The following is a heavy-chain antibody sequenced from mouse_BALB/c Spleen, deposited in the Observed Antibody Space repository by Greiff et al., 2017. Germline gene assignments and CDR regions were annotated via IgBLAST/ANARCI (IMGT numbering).Heavy chain of an antibody. Sequence: VQLQQSGAELARPGASVKLSCKASGYTFTDYYINWVKQRTGQGLEWIGEIYPGSGNTYYNEKFKGKATLTADKSSSTAYMQLSSLTSEDSAVYFCARNYGNYGNYFDYWGQGTTLTVSS. V-gene: IGHV1-77*01. J-gene: IGHJ2*01. CDR3: ARNYGNYGNYFDY. CDR1: GYTFTDYY. D-gene: IGHD2-1*01. CDR2: IYPGSGNT.